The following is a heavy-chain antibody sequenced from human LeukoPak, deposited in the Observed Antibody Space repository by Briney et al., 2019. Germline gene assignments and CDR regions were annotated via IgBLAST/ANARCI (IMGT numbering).Heavy chain of an antibody. V-gene: IGHV3-7*01. J-gene: IGHJ6*03. CDR1: GFTFSSYW. CDR3: ARDSPPSRPYYYYYYMDV. CDR2: IKQDGSEK. Sequence: GGSLRLSCAASGFTFSSYWMSWVRQAPGKGLEWVANIKQDGSEKYYVDSVKGRFTISRDNAKNSLYLQMNSLRAEDTAVYYCARDSPPSRPYYYYYYMDVWGKGTTVTVSS.